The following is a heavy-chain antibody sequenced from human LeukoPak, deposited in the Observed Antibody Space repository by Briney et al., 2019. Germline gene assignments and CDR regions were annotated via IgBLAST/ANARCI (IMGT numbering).Heavy chain of an antibody. Sequence: GGSLRLSCAASGFTFSSYWMSWVRQAPGKGLEWVANIKPDGSEKHYVDSVKGRLTIARDNAKNSLYLQMNSLRAEDTAVYYCARGVYYGSGSSYHDAFDIWGQGTMVTVSS. CDR2: IKPDGSEK. CDR1: GFTFSSYW. D-gene: IGHD3-10*01. CDR3: ARGVYYGSGSSYHDAFDI. V-gene: IGHV3-7*03. J-gene: IGHJ3*02.